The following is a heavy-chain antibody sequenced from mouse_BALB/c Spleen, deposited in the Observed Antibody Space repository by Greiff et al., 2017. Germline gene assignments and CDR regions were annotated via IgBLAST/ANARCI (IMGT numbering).Heavy chain of an antibody. CDR2: ISSGGSYT. CDR3: ARHNDRYDGGYAMDY. D-gene: IGHD2-14*01. J-gene: IGHJ4*01. CDR1: GFTFSSYG. V-gene: IGHV5-6*01. Sequence: DVQLVESGGGLVQPGGSRKLSCAASGFTFSSYGMSWVRQTPDKRLEWVATISSGGSYTYYPASVKGRFTISSDNAKNTLYLQMSSLKSEDTAMYYCARHNDRYDGGYAMDYWGQGTSVTVSS.